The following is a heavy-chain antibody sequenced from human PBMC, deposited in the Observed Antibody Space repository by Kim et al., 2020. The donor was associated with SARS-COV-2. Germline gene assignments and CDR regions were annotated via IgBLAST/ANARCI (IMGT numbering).Heavy chain of an antibody. Sequence: YADSVKGRFTISRDNRKGSLYLQMNSLRTEDTALYYCAKAISNIWYGMDVWGQGTAVTVSS. CDR3: AKAISNIWYGMDV. D-gene: IGHD3-3*02. V-gene: IGHV3-43*01. J-gene: IGHJ6*02.